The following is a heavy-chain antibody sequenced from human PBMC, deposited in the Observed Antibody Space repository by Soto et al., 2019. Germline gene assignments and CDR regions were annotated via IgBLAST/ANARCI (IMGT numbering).Heavy chain of an antibody. CDR3: ASTVLDYYDSSGYLDY. Sequence: QVQLVQSGAEVKKPGSSVKVSCKASGGTFSSYTISWVRQAPGQGLEWMGRIIPILGIANYAQKFQGRVTVTADNSTSTADMERSSLRSEDTAVYYCASTVLDYYDSSGYLDYWGQGTLVTVSS. CDR1: GGTFSSYT. CDR2: IIPILGIA. D-gene: IGHD3-22*01. V-gene: IGHV1-69*02. J-gene: IGHJ4*02.